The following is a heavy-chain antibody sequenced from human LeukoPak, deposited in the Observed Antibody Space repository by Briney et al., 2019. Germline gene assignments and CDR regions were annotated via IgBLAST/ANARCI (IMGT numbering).Heavy chain of an antibody. J-gene: IGHJ4*02. CDR3: ARDGYNTIDY. CDR2: ISSSSSSI. CDR1: GFTFSSYS. Sequence: PGGSLRLSCAASGFTFSSYSLNWVRQAPGQGLEWVSLISSSSSSIFYADSVKGRFTISRDSAKNSLYLQMNSLRGEDTAVDYCARDGYNTIDYWGQGTLVTVSS. V-gene: IGHV3-21*01. D-gene: IGHD5-24*01.